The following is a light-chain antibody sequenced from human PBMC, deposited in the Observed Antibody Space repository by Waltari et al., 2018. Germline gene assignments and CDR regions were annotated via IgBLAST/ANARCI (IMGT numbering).Light chain of an antibody. Sequence: EIVMTHSPATLSVSPGDRSTLSCRASQSVSSNLTWYQQKPGQAPRLLIYGASTRATGIPARFSGSGSGTEFTLTISSMQSEDFAVYYCQQYNNWPPITFGQGTRLEIK. V-gene: IGKV3-15*01. CDR3: QQYNNWPPIT. J-gene: IGKJ5*01. CDR2: GAS. CDR1: QSVSSN.